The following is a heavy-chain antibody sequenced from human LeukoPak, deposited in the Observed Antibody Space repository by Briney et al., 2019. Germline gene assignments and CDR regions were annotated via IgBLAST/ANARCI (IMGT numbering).Heavy chain of an antibody. CDR2: IYPGDSDT. J-gene: IGHJ6*02. D-gene: IGHD3-10*01. V-gene: IGHV5-51*01. CDR3: ARLSGGSKIHYYYYGMDV. Sequence: WIRQPPGQGLEWMGIIYPGDSDTRYSPSFQGQVTISADKSISTAYLQWSSLKASDTAMYYCARLSGGSKIHYYYYGMDVWGQGTTVTVSS.